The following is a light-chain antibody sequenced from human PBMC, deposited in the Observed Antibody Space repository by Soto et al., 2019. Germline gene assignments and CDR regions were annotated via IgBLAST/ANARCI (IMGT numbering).Light chain of an antibody. V-gene: IGKV1-33*01. CDR3: QHYSTLPRT. J-gene: IGKJ4*01. CDR2: DAS. CDR1: QDTSYY. Sequence: DFQMTQSPSSLSAFVGDRVTITCQASQDTSYYLNWYQQKPGKAPKLLIYDASSSESGVPSRFSGGGSGTDFTFSITGLQPEDIATYFCQHYSTLPRTFGGGTPVGIK.